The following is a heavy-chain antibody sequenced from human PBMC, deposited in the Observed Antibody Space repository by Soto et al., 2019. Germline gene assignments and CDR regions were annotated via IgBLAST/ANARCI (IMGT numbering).Heavy chain of an antibody. CDR3: ARAGYDFWSGLGPYYYYYMDV. V-gene: IGHV4-59*01. D-gene: IGHD3-3*01. Sequence: PSETLSLTCTVSGGSISSYYWSWIRQPPGKGLEWIGYIYYSGSTNYNPSLKSRVTISVDTSKNQFSLKLSSVTAADTAVYYCARAGYDFWSGLGPYYYYYMDVWGKGTTVTVSS. CDR1: GGSISSYY. J-gene: IGHJ6*03. CDR2: IYYSGST.